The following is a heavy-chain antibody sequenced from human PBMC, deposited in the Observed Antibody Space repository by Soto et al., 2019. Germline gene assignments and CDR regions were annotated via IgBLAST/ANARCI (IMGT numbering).Heavy chain of an antibody. Sequence: QLVESGGGLVKPGGSLRVSCAASRFAFSSYSMHWVRQAPMKGLEWVASINSVASYVYYADSVEGRFTISRDNAKSSVYLQMNSRRAEDTAVYYCTRDRSSFMRGRIRGPYGGLDVWGQGTTV. V-gene: IGHV3-21*01. CDR3: TRDRSSFMRGRIRGPYGGLDV. D-gene: IGHD3-10*01. CDR1: RFAFSSYS. J-gene: IGHJ6*02. CDR2: INSVASYV.